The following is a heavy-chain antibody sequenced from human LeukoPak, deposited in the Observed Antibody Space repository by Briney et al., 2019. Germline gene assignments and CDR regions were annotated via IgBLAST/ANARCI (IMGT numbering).Heavy chain of an antibody. Sequence: ASVKVSCKASGYTFTSYYMHWVRQAPGQGLEWMGIINPSGGNTNSAQKFQGRVTMTRDTSTSTVYMELSSLRSEDTAVYYCARESRVTMIVVVTGAEYFQHWGQGTLVTVSS. CDR3: ARESRVTMIVVVTGAEYFQH. CDR2: INPSGGNT. V-gene: IGHV1-46*01. CDR1: GYTFTSYY. D-gene: IGHD3-22*01. J-gene: IGHJ1*01.